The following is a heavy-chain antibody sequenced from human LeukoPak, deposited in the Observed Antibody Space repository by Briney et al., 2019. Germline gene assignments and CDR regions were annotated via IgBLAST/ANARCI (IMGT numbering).Heavy chain of an antibody. CDR2: ISSSSSYI. J-gene: IGHJ4*02. Sequence: KPGGSLRLSCAASGFTFSSYSMNWVRQAPGKGLEWVSSISSSSSYIYYADSVKGRFTISRDKAKNTMYMQMNSLRAEDTAVYYCARDLSARFYGYFDYWGQGTLVTVSS. V-gene: IGHV3-21*01. D-gene: IGHD3-3*01. CDR1: GFTFSSYS. CDR3: ARDLSARFYGYFDY.